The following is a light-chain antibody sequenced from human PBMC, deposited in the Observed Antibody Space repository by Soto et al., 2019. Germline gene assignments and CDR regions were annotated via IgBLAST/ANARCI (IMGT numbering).Light chain of an antibody. V-gene: IGKV3-20*01. J-gene: IGKJ5*01. CDR3: QQYGDSPKYT. Sequence: ERLLSQSPGTLSLSPGETATLSCRASQSMSSDYVAWYQQKPGQAPRLLIFGASSRATGIPDRFSGSGSGTDFSPTINRLEPEDFAVYYCQQYGDSPKYTFGQGTRLEIK. CDR1: QSMSSDY. CDR2: GAS.